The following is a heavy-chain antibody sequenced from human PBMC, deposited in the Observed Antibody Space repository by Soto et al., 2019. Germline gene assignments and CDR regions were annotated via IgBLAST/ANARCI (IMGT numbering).Heavy chain of an antibody. J-gene: IGHJ6*02. V-gene: IGHV3-30-3*01. CDR1: GFTFSSYA. D-gene: IGHD6-6*01. CDR2: ISYDGSNK. Sequence: QVQLVESGGGVVQPGRSLRLSCAASGFTFSSYAMHWVRQAPGKGLEWVAVISYDGSNKYYADSVKGRFTISRDNSKNTLYLQMNSLRAEDTAVYYCARAVGSSNILYSSSSAPIYGMDVWGQGTTVTVSS. CDR3: ARAVGSSNILYSSSSAPIYGMDV.